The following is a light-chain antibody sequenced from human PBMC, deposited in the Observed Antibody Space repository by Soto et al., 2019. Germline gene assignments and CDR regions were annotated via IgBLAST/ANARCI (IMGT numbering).Light chain of an antibody. V-gene: IGKV1-39*01. J-gene: IGKJ2*01. CDR1: QNIRNY. Sequence: DIQMTQSPSSLSASVGDRVTITCRASQNIRNYLNWYQQRPGKTPNLLVYAASNLRGGVPSRFSGSGSGTVFILTISTLQPEDFATYYCQQIHSTSSYTFGQGTRVDIK. CDR2: AAS. CDR3: QQIHSTSSYT.